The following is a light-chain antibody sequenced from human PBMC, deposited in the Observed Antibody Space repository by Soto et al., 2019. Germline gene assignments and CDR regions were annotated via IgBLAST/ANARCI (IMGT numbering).Light chain of an antibody. CDR1: QSVSSY. J-gene: IGKJ5*01. CDR3: QQHSNWPPVT. CDR2: GAS. V-gene: IGKV3-11*01. Sequence: EIVLTQSPATLSLSPGERATLSCRASQSVSSYLAWYQQTPGQAPRLLIYGASNRATGIPARFSGSGSGTDFTLTISSLEPEDFAVYFCQQHSNWPPVTFGQGTRLEIK.